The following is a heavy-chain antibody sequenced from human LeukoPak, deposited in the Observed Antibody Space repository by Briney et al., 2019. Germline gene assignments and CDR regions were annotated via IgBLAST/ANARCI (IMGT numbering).Heavy chain of an antibody. J-gene: IGHJ4*02. Sequence: GGSLRLSCAASGFTFSSYAMHWVRQAPGKGLEWVAVISYDGSNKYYADSVKGRFTISRDNSKNTLYLQMNSLRAEDTAVYYCAKNRGGSYYSGYDYWGQGTLVTVSS. D-gene: IGHD1-26*01. CDR1: GFTFSSYA. V-gene: IGHV3-30*07. CDR3: AKNRGGSYYSGYDY. CDR2: ISYDGSNK.